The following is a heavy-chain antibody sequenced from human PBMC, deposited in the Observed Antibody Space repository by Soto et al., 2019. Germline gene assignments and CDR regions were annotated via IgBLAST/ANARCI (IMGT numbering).Heavy chain of an antibody. V-gene: IGHV1-58*01. D-gene: IGHD2-21*02. J-gene: IGHJ4*02. Sequence: QMQLVQSGPEVKKPGTSVKVSCKASGFTFTSSAVQWVRQARGQRLEWIGWIVVGSGNTNYAPKFQEIVTITRDLSTSTAYMERSSLRSEDTAVYYCAADRTYCGCDCYVDWGQGTLVTVSS. CDR1: GFTFTSSA. CDR3: AADRTYCGCDCYVD. CDR2: IVVGSGNT.